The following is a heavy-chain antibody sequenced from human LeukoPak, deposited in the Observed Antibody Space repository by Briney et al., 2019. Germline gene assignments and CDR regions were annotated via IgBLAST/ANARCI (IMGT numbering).Heavy chain of an antibody. Sequence: PSETLSLTCAVYGGSFSGYYWGWIRQPPGKGLEWIGSIYYSGSTYYNPSLKSRVTISVDTSKNQFSLKLSSVTAADTAVYYCARRPVSEYCSGGSCYSHNWFDPWGQGTLVTVSS. J-gene: IGHJ5*02. CDR1: GGSFSGYY. CDR3: ARRPVSEYCSGGSCYSHNWFDP. CDR2: IYYSGST. D-gene: IGHD2-15*01. V-gene: IGHV4-39*01.